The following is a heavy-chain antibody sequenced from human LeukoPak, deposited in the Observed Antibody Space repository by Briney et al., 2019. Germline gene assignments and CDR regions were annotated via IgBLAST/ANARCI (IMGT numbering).Heavy chain of an antibody. CDR2: ISGSGGST. V-gene: IGHV3-23*01. Sequence: RGSLRLSCAASGFTFSSYAMSWVRQAPGKGLEWVSAISGSGGSTYYADSVKGRFTISRDNSKNTLYLQMNSLRAEDTAVYYCAKGLSSGYDNYWGQGTLVTVSS. CDR1: GFTFSSYA. J-gene: IGHJ4*02. CDR3: AKGLSSGYDNY. D-gene: IGHD5-12*01.